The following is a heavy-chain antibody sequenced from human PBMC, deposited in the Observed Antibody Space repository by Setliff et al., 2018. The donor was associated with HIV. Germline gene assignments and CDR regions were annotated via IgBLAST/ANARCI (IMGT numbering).Heavy chain of an antibody. CDR1: GYTFTNYD. Sequence: ASVKVSCKASGYTFTNYDINWVRQAPGQGLEWMGWISTYNGNANFAQKFQGRVTMTRVTSISTAYMELSGLRSDDTAVYYCARGGPLRFLERLLSFFDYWGQGTLVTVSS. CDR2: ISTYNGNA. J-gene: IGHJ4*02. CDR3: ARGGPLRFLERLLSFFDY. D-gene: IGHD3-3*01. V-gene: IGHV1-18*01.